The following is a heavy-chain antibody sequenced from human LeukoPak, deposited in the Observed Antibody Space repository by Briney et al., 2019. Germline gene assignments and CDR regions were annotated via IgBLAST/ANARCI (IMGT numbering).Heavy chain of an antibody. CDR3: ASYYYYDSSGSVFDP. CDR2: IYYRGST. D-gene: IGHD3-22*01. CDR1: GGSISSYY. Sequence: SETLSLTCTVSGGSISSYYWSWIGQPPGKGLEWIGYIYYRGSTNNNPSLKSRVTISVDTSKNQFSLKLSSVTAADTAVYYCASYYYYDSSGSVFDPWGQGTLVTVSS. J-gene: IGHJ5*02. V-gene: IGHV4-59*01.